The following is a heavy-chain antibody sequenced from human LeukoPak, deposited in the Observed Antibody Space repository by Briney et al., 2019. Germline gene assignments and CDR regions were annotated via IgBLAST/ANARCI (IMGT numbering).Heavy chain of an antibody. CDR1: GFTFSSYA. D-gene: IGHD6-19*01. CDR2: ISGSGGST. CDR3: ARVASSGWYYAFDI. V-gene: IGHV3-23*01. Sequence: GGSLRLSCAASGFTFSSYAMSWVRQAPGKGLEWVSAISGSGGSTYYADSVKGRFTITRDNSKNTLYLQMNSLRAEDTAAYYCARVASSGWYYAFDIWGQGTMVTVSS. J-gene: IGHJ3*02.